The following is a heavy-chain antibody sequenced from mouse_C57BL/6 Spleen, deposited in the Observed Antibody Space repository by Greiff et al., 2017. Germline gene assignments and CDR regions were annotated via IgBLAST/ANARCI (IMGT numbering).Heavy chain of an antibody. Sequence: QVQLQQPGAELVRPGSSVKLSCKASGYTFTSYWMDWVKQRPGQGLEWIGNIYPSDSEPHYNQKFKDKATLTVDKSSSTAYMQLSSLTSEDSAVYYCARDDYDHYYAMDYWGQGTSVTVSS. CDR2: IYPSDSEP. D-gene: IGHD2-4*01. V-gene: IGHV1-61*01. CDR3: ARDDYDHYYAMDY. J-gene: IGHJ4*01. CDR1: GYTFTSYW.